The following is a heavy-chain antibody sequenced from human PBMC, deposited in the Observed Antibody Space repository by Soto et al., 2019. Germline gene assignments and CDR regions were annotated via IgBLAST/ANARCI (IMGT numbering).Heavy chain of an antibody. CDR1: GFTFSSYG. D-gene: IGHD1-26*01. CDR2: IWYDGSNK. Sequence: GGSLRLSCAASGFTFSSYGMHWVRQAPGKGLEWVAVIWYDGSNKYYADSVKGRFTISRENSKNTLYLKMNSLRAEDTAVYYCARDVGYYGMDVWGQGTTVTVSS. J-gene: IGHJ6*02. CDR3: ARDVGYYGMDV. V-gene: IGHV3-33*01.